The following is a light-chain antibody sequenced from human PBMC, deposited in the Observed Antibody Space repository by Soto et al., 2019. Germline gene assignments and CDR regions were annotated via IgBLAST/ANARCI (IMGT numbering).Light chain of an antibody. Sequence: DIQMTQSPCSLSASVGDRVTITCRASQSISSYLNWYQQKPGKAPKLLIYAASRLESGVPVRFSGSGSGTDFILSINSLQPEDVATYYCQQLDSFPLTFGQGTRLEIK. V-gene: IGKV1-39*01. CDR2: AAS. CDR3: QQLDSFPLT. CDR1: QSISSY. J-gene: IGKJ5*01.